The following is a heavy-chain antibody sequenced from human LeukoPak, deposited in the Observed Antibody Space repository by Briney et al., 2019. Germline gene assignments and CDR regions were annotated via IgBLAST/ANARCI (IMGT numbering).Heavy chain of an antibody. D-gene: IGHD3-22*01. Sequence: GGSLRLSCAASGFTFSTYWMSWFRQAPGKGLEWVANIKEDGSEKYYGDSVKGRFTISRDNAKNSLYLQMNSPRAEDTAVYYCARDSSGYQWGQGALVTVSS. CDR3: ARDSSGYQ. CDR1: GFTFSTYW. V-gene: IGHV3-7*01. J-gene: IGHJ4*02. CDR2: IKEDGSEK.